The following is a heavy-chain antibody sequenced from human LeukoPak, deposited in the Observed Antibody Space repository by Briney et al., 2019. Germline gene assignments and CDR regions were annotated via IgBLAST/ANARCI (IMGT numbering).Heavy chain of an antibody. J-gene: IGHJ4*02. Sequence: PGGSLRLSCAASGFTFSSYSMNWVRQAPGEGLEWVSYISSSSSTIYYADSVKGRFTISRDNAKNSLYLQMNSLRAEDTAVYYCARILEGSDYWGQGTLVTVSS. CDR1: GFTFSSYS. V-gene: IGHV3-48*01. D-gene: IGHD2-15*01. CDR3: ARILEGSDY. CDR2: ISSSSSTI.